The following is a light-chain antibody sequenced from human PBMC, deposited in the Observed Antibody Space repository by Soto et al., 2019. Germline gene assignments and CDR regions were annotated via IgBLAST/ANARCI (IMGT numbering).Light chain of an antibody. Sequence: DIQMTQSPSTLSASVGDRVTITCRASRSISIWLAWYQQKAGEAPKLLIYKASSLETGVPSRFSGSGSGTEFTLTISSLQHDDFATYYCQQYNSYSWTFGQGNKVEIK. CDR1: RSISIW. CDR2: KAS. V-gene: IGKV1-5*03. CDR3: QQYNSYSWT. J-gene: IGKJ1*01.